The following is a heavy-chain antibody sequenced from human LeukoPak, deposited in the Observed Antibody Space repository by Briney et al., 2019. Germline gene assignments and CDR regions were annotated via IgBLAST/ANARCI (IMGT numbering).Heavy chain of an antibody. CDR3: ARPKATSGWYLDY. CDR2: IIPIFGTA. V-gene: IGHV1-69*13. J-gene: IGHJ4*02. Sequence: SVKVSCKASAYTFTSYAISWVRQAPGQGLEWMGGIIPIFGTANYAQKFQGRVTITADESTSTAYMELSSLRSEDTAVYYCARPKATSGWYLDYWGQGTLVTVSS. CDR1: AYTFTSYA. D-gene: IGHD3-10*01.